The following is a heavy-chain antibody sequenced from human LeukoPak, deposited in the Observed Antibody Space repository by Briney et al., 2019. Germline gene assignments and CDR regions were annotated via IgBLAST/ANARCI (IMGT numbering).Heavy chain of an antibody. Sequence: KPGGSLRLSCAASGFTFSDYYMSWIRQAPGKGLEWVSYISSSGRSIYYADSVKGRFTIARDNAKNSMYLQMNSLRAEDTAVYFCARGRHGDHVSLFEYWGQGTLVTVSS. CDR3: ARGRHGDHVSLFEY. CDR1: GFTFSDYY. J-gene: IGHJ4*02. CDR2: ISSSGRSI. V-gene: IGHV3-11*04. D-gene: IGHD3-10*02.